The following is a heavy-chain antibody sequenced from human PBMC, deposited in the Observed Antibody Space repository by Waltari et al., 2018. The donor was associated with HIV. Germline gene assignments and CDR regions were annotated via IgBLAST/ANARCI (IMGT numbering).Heavy chain of an antibody. CDR2: INTNTGNP. CDR3: ARDPPSKYDLWGTYGTFEF. CDR1: GYTFTNYA. D-gene: IGHD3-3*01. V-gene: IGHV7-4-1*02. Sequence: QVQLVQSGSELKKPGASVKVSCKASGYTFTNYAINWVRQAPGQGLEWMGWINTNTGNPTYAQDFTGRFVFSLDTSVSTAYLQISNLKAEDSAVYYCARDPPSKYDLWGTYGTFEFWGPGTLVTVSS. J-gene: IGHJ4*02.